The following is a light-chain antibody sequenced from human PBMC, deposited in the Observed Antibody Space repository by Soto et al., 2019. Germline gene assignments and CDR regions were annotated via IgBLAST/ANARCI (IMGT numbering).Light chain of an antibody. CDR3: QQRNIWPPVT. V-gene: IGKV3-15*01. CDR2: GAS. CDR1: QSISDT. J-gene: IGKJ5*01. Sequence: EIVMTQSPATLSVSPGGRATLSCRASQSISDTLAWYQQKPGQAPRLLIYGASTRATGIPARFSGSGSGTEFTLTISSLEPEDFAVYYCQQRNIWPPVTFGQGTRLENK.